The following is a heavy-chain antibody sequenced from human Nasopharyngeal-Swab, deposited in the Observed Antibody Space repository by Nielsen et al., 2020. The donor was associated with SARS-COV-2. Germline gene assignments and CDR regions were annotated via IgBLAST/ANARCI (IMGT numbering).Heavy chain of an antibody. CDR3: ARVDVHDAFDI. CDR1: GFTFSSYA. Sequence: GESLKISCAASGFTFSSYAMHWVRQAPGKGLEWVAVISYDGSNKYYADSVKGRFTISRDNAKKTLYLQMNSLRAEDTAVYYCARVDVHDAFDIWGQGTMVTVSS. CDR2: ISYDGSNK. J-gene: IGHJ3*02. V-gene: IGHV3-30-3*01. D-gene: IGHD3-16*01.